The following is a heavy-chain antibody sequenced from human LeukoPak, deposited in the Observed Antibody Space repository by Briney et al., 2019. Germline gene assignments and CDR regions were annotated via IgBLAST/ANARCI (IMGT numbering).Heavy chain of an antibody. CDR2: VDPEDGET. CDR3: ARGLSWWFDP. CDR1: GYTFTDYY. Sequence: ASVKVSCKVSGYTFTDYYMHWVQQAPGKGLEWMGLVDPEDGETIYAEKFQGRVTITADTSTDTAYMELSSLRSEDTAVYYCARGLSWWFDPWGQGTLVTVSS. V-gene: IGHV1-69-2*01. J-gene: IGHJ5*02. D-gene: IGHD1-1*01.